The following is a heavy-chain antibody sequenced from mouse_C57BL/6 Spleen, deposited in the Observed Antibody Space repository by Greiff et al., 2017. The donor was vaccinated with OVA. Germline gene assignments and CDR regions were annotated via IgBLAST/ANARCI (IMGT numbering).Heavy chain of an antibody. Sequence: EVQLQQSGPELVKPGASVKISCKASGYTFTDYYMNWVKQSHGKSLEWIGDINPNNGGTSYNQKFKGKATLTVDKSSSTAYMELRSLTSEDSAVYYCARPPLYYDYEWFAYWGQGTLVTVSA. J-gene: IGHJ3*01. V-gene: IGHV1-26*01. CDR3: ARPPLYYDYEWFAY. D-gene: IGHD2-4*01. CDR2: INPNNGGT. CDR1: GYTFTDYY.